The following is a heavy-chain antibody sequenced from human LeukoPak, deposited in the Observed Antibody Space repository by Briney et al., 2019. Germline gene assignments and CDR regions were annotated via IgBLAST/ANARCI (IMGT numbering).Heavy chain of an antibody. CDR3: ARDKVNYYGSGSYARTIDY. CDR2: INPNSGGT. CDR1: GYTFTGYY. Sequence: ASVKVSCKASGYTFTGYYMHWVRQAPGQGLEWMGWINPNSGGTNYAQKFQGRVTMTRDTSISTAYMELSRLRSDDTAVYYCARDKVNYYGSGSYARTIDYWGQGTLVTVFS. V-gene: IGHV1-2*02. J-gene: IGHJ4*02. D-gene: IGHD3-10*01.